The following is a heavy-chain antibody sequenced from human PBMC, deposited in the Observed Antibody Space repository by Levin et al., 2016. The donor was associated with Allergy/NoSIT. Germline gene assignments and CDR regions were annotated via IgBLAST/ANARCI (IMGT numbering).Heavy chain of an antibody. CDR2: MYSGGSA. CDR3: ARDYQGLGY. CDR1: GASTSSHH. D-gene: IGHD3-16*02. J-gene: IGHJ4*02. Sequence: SETLSLTCTVSGASTSSHHWSWIRQPAGKGLEWIGRMYSGGSASYNPSLKSRVTMSLDTSKDQFFLKLTSVTAADTAVYFCARDYQGLGYWGQGILVTVSS. V-gene: IGHV4-4*07.